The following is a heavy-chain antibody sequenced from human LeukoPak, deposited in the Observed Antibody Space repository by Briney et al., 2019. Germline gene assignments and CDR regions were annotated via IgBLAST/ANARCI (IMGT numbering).Heavy chain of an antibody. V-gene: IGHV3-23*01. CDR3: AKDWGMGDQLLRIDY. CDR1: GFTFSTYA. CDR2: ISGSGVST. Sequence: GGSLRLSCTASGFTFSTYAMNWVRQAPGKGLEWASGISGSGVSTYYADSAKGRFTISRDNSNNTLYLQMSSLGAEDTAVYYCAKDWGMGDQLLRIDYWGQGTLVTVSS. D-gene: IGHD2-2*01. J-gene: IGHJ4*02.